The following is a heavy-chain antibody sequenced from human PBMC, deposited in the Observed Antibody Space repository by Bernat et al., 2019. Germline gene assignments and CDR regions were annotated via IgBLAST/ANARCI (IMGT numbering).Heavy chain of an antibody. V-gene: IGHV4-34*01. D-gene: IGHD2-2*02. J-gene: IGHJ6*03. Sequence: QVQLQQWGAGLLKPSETLSLTCAVYGGSFSGYYWSWIRQPPGKGLEWIGELNHRGSTNYNPSLKSRVTISVDTSKNQFSLKLRAVTAEDMAVYYCARGQYQTLLYGALGYYYYYMDVWGKGTTVTVSS. CDR2: LNHRGST. CDR3: ARGQYQTLLYGALGYYYYYMDV. CDR1: GGSFSGYY.